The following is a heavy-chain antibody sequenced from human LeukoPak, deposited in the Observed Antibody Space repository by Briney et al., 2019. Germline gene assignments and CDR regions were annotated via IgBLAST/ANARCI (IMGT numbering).Heavy chain of an antibody. Sequence: GGSLRLSCAASGFTFSSYWMHWVRQAPEKGLVWVSRINSDESSTNYADSMRGRFTISRDNAKNTLYLQMNSLRAEDTAVYYCARVRGITMVRGVINNSYYYYGMDVWGKGTTVTVSS. V-gene: IGHV3-74*01. CDR2: INSDESST. CDR3: ARVRGITMVRGVINNSYYYYGMDV. J-gene: IGHJ6*04. D-gene: IGHD3-10*01. CDR1: GFTFSSYW.